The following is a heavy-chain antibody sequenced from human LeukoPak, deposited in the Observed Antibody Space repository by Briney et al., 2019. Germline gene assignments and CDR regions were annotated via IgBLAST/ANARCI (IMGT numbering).Heavy chain of an antibody. CDR1: GFTFSSYE. Sequence: PGGSLRLSCGASGFTFSSYEMNWVRQAPGKGLEWVSYISSSGSTIYYADSVKGRFTISRDNAKNSLYLQMNSLRAEDTAVYYCARESIDYGDYERFDYWGQGTLVTVSP. CDR3: ARESIDYGDYERFDY. V-gene: IGHV3-48*03. D-gene: IGHD4-17*01. CDR2: ISSSGSTI. J-gene: IGHJ4*02.